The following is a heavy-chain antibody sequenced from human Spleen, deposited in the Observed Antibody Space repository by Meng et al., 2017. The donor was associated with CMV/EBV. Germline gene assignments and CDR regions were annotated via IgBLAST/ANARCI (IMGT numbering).Heavy chain of an antibody. CDR1: GFTFDDYG. Sequence: GGSLRLSCAVSGFTFDDYGMSWVRQAPGKGLEWVSGIKWNGGSTGYADSVKGRFTLSRDNAKNSLYLQMNSLRAEDTALYYCARGGLLGGYYGMDVWGQGTTVTVSS. J-gene: IGHJ6*02. CDR3: ARGGLLGGYYGMDV. V-gene: IGHV3-20*04. CDR2: IKWNGGST. D-gene: IGHD3-16*01.